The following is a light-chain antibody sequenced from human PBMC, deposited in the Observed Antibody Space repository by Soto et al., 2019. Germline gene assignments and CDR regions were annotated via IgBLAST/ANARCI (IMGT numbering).Light chain of an antibody. CDR2: GAS. J-gene: IGKJ5*01. CDR3: QQRNIWPPVT. V-gene: IGKV3D-20*02. Sequence: EIVLTQSPGTLSLSPGERATLSCRASQSVSSSHLAWYQQKPGQAPRLLIYGASSRATGIPDRFSGSGSGTDFTLTISRLEPEDFAVYYCQQRNIWPPVTFGQGTRLEI. CDR1: QSVSSSH.